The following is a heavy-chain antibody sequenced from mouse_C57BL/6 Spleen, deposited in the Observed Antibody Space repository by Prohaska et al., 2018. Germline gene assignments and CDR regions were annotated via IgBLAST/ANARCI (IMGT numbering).Heavy chain of an antibody. D-gene: IGHD1-1*01. V-gene: IGHV1-26*01. J-gene: IGHJ1*03. CDR1: CYTFTDYY. CDR2: INPNNGDT. Sequence: PVASVKISCKASCYTFTDYYMTWVKQSHVKSLEWIGDINPNNGDTSYNQKFKGKATLTVDKSYSTAYMELRSLTSEDSAVYYCARGDYSHWYFDVWGTGTTVTVSS. CDR3: ARGDYSHWYFDV.